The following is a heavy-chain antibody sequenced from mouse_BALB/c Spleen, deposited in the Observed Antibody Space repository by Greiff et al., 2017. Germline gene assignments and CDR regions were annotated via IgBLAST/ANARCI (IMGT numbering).Heavy chain of an antibody. J-gene: IGHJ4*01. V-gene: IGHV1-9*01. CDR2: ILPGSGST. Sequence: VQLQQSGAELMKPGASVKISCKATGYTFSSYWIEWVKQRPGHGLEWIGEILPGSGSTNYNEKFKGKATFTADTSSNTAYMQLSSLTSEDSAVYYCASGGGMVDYWGQGTSVTVSS. D-gene: IGHD1-1*02. CDR3: ASGGGMVDY. CDR1: GYTFSSYW.